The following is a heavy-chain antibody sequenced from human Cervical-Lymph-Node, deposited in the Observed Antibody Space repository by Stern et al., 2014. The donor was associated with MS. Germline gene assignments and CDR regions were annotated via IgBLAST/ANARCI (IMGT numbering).Heavy chain of an antibody. CDR3: AWYNDFWSGYYRGWFDP. Sequence: QVTLKESGPVLVKPTETLTLTCTVSGFSLSNATMGVSWIRQPPGKALEWLAHPFSNDEKSYSTSLKSRLTISKDTSKSQVVLTMTNMDPVDTATYYCAWYNDFWSGYYRGWFDPWGQGTLVTVSS. J-gene: IGHJ5*02. V-gene: IGHV2-26*01. CDR2: PFSNDEK. CDR1: GFSLSNATMG. D-gene: IGHD3-3*01.